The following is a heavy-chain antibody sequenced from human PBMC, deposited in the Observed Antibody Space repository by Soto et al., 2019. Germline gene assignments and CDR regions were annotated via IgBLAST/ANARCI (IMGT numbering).Heavy chain of an antibody. Sequence: QLQLQESGPGLVKPSETLSLTCTVSGGSISSSSYYWGWIRQPPGKGLAWIGSIYYSGSTYHNPSLRSRVTISVDTAKNQFSLKLSSVTAADTAGYYCARHTGVVTLAFDIWGQGTMVTVSS. D-gene: IGHD2-21*02. CDR1: GGSISSSSYY. J-gene: IGHJ3*02. V-gene: IGHV4-39*01. CDR2: IYYSGST. CDR3: ARHTGVVTLAFDI.